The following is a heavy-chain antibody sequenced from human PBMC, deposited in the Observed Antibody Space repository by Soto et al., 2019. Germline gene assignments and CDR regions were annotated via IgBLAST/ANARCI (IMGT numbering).Heavy chain of an antibody. V-gene: IGHV3-30*18. Sequence: QVHLLESGGGVVQPWRSLTISCVGSGFAFSTSGMHWVRQAPAKGLEWVALISYDGTEKYYADSVKGRFSISRDNSKQTLSLQMASRRPEDTAVYDCAKDFGACSASWGQGTLVNVS. CDR2: ISYDGTEK. D-gene: IGHD3-16*01. J-gene: IGHJ5*02. CDR1: GFAFSTSG. CDR3: AKDFGACSAS.